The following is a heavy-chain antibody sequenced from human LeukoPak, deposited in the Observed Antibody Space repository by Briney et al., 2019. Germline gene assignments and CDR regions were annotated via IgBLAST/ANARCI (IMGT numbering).Heavy chain of an antibody. J-gene: IGHJ4*02. V-gene: IGHV4-39*01. CDR3: ARHFDN. CDR2: INYSGST. Sequence: PSETLSLTCTVSGVSLISSSYDWGWIRQPPGKGLEGIGSINYSGSTDYNPSLKSRVTISVDASKNQFSLKMSTVTAADTAVYYCARHFDNWGQGTLVTVSS. CDR1: GVSLISSSYD.